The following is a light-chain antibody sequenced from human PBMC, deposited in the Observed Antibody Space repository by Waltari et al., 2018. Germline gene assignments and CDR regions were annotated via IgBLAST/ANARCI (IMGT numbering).Light chain of an antibody. Sequence: QSALTQPASVSGSPGQSITISCTGTSSDVGNYNLVSLYQQHPGKAPQLMIYEVSQRPYGVSNSFHGSTSGNTASLTISGLQPEDETDYYCCSYAGHSTYVFGTGTKVTVL. J-gene: IGLJ1*01. CDR3: CSYAGHSTYV. CDR1: SSDVGNYNL. V-gene: IGLV2-23*02. CDR2: EVS.